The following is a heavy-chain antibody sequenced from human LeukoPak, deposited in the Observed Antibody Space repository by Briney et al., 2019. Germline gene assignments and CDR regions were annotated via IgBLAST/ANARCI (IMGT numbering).Heavy chain of an antibody. D-gene: IGHD3-22*01. CDR1: GFTFSTYE. Sequence: RGSLRLSCAASGFTFSTYEMNWVRQAPGKGLEWVSYISTGGSIIYYADSVKGRFTISRDNAQNSLYLQMNSLRAEDTAVYYCATAYSGYYTYYFDYWGQGTLVTVSS. J-gene: IGHJ4*02. CDR2: ISTGGSII. V-gene: IGHV3-48*03. CDR3: ATAYSGYYTYYFDY.